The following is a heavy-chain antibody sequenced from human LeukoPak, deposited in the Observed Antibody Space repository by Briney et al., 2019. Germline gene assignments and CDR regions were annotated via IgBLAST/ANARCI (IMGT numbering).Heavy chain of an antibody. V-gene: IGHV4-34*01. D-gene: IGHD3-10*01. CDR2: TTYSENT. CDR3: ARGGFYGSGRSTDY. CDR1: DRSFRTYF. J-gene: IGHJ4*02. Sequence: PSETLSLTCAVYDRSFRTYFWTWIRQLPGKGLEWIGETTYSENTSYNPSLKSRVTISVDTSKNQFSLKLTSVTAADTGLYYCARGGFYGSGRSTDYWGQGTLVTVSS.